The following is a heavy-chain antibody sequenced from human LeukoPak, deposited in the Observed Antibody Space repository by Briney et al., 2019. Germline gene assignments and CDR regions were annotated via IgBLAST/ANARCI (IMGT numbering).Heavy chain of an antibody. CDR1: GFTFSSYA. CDR2: ISGSGGST. Sequence: GGSLRLSCAASGFTFSSYAMSWVRQAPGKGLEWVSTISGSGGSTYYADSVKGRFTISRDNSKNTLYLQMNSLRAEDTAVYYCAKDVSRIQPPRYFDYWGQGTLVTVSS. CDR3: AKDVSRIQPPRYFDY. D-gene: IGHD5-18*01. V-gene: IGHV3-23*01. J-gene: IGHJ4*02.